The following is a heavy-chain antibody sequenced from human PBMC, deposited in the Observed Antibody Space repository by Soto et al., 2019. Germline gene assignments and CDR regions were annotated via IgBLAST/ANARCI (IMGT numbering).Heavy chain of an antibody. Sequence: QVQLVQSGAEVKKPGASVKVSCKASGYTFTSYYMHWVRQAPGQGLEWMGIINPSGGSTSYAQKFRXXVXMXXDTSTSTGYMELSSLRSEDTAVYYCDRDSGGSYGLWGQGTLVTVSS. D-gene: IGHD1-26*01. V-gene: IGHV1-46*03. J-gene: IGHJ4*02. CDR1: GYTFTSYY. CDR2: INPSGGST. CDR3: DRDSGGSYGL.